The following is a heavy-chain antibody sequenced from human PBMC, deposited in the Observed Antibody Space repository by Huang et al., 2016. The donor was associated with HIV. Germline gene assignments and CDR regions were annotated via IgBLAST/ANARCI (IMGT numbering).Heavy chain of an antibody. CDR2: IYYSVST. Sequence: QLQLQGSGPGLVKPSETLSLTCTVSGGSIPSSSYYWGWIRQPPGKGLEWVGSIYYSVSTDYNQSVKSRVTVAVDTSKNQFSRKLSSVTAADTAVYYCARHFSYYDSSGYTPWDAFDIWGQGTMVTVSS. V-gene: IGHV4-39*01. CDR3: ARHFSYYDSSGYTPWDAFDI. J-gene: IGHJ3*02. D-gene: IGHD3-22*01. CDR1: GGSIPSSSYY.